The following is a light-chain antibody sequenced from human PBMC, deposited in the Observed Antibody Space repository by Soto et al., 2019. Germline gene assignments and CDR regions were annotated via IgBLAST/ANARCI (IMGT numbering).Light chain of an antibody. CDR2: EGS. CDR1: SSDVGNYNL. CDR3: CSYAGSSTYV. Sequence: QSVLTQPASVSGSPGQSITISCTGTSSDVGNYNLVSWYQQHPGKAPKLMIYEGSKRPPGVSNRFSGSKSGNTASLTISILQAEEGADYYCCSYAGSSTYVFGTGTKVTVL. J-gene: IGLJ1*01. V-gene: IGLV2-23*01.